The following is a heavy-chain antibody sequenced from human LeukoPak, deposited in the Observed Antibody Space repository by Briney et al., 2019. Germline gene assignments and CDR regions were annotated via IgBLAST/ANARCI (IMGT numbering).Heavy chain of an antibody. V-gene: IGHV1-2*02. CDR2: INPSSGGT. CDR1: GYTFTGYY. Sequence: ASVEVSCKPSGYTFTGYYIHWVRQAPGQGLEWMGWINPSSGGTNYPQKFQGRVTMTRDTSLSTAYMELSGLRSDDTAVYYCARGVVAATFYYYMDVWGKGTTVTVSS. J-gene: IGHJ6*03. D-gene: IGHD2-15*01. CDR3: ARGVVAATFYYYMDV.